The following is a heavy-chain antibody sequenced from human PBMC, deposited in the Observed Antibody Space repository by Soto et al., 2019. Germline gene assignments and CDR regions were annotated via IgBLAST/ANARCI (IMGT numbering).Heavy chain of an antibody. CDR1: GYTFTYLY. Sequence: ASVKVSCKASGYTFTYLYLHWVRQAPGQALEWMGWITPFNGNTNYAQKFQDRVTITRDRSMSTAYMELSSLRSEDTAMYYCARSNYYGSGSYYGRSGMDVWGQGTTVTVSS. CDR2: ITPFNGNT. J-gene: IGHJ6*02. D-gene: IGHD3-10*01. V-gene: IGHV1-45*02. CDR3: ARSNYYGSGSYYGRSGMDV.